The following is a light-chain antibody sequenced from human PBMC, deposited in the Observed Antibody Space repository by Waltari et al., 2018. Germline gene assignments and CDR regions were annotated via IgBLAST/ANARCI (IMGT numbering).Light chain of an antibody. J-gene: IGLJ1*01. CDR1: SSDLGGYSF. Sequence: QSALTQPASVSGSPGQSITISCTRSSSDLGGYSFVSWYQQHPGKAPKLVIYDVSHRPSGVSTRFSGSKSGNTASLTISGLQPEDEADYYCSSYTSIIPPFLFGTGTKVTVL. V-gene: IGLV2-14*01. CDR3: SSYTSIIPPFL. CDR2: DVS.